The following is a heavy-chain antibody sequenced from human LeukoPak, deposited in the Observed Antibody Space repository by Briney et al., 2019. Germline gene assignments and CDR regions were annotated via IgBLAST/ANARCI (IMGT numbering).Heavy chain of an antibody. CDR2: ISSSGSTI. CDR1: GFTFSSYE. CDR3: ARDRYYGSGSFDY. Sequence: GGSLRLSGAASGFTFSSYEMNWVRQAPGKGLEWVSYISSSGSTIYYADSVKGRFTISRDNAKNSLYLQMNSLRAEDTGVYYCARDRYYGSGSFDYWGQGTLVTVSS. J-gene: IGHJ4*02. V-gene: IGHV3-48*03. D-gene: IGHD3-10*01.